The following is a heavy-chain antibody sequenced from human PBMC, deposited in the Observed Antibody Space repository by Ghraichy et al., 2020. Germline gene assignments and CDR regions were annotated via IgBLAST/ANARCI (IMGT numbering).Heavy chain of an antibody. CDR2: IYYSGST. CDR3: ARLLLGSSNYYFDY. CDR1: GGSISSYY. D-gene: IGHD2-2*01. Sequence: SQTLSLTCTVSGGSISSYYWSWIRQPPGKGLEWIGYIYYSGSTNYNPSLKSRVTISVDTSKNQFSLKLSSVTAADTAVYYCARLLLGSSNYYFDYWGQGTLVTVSS. V-gene: IGHV4-59*08. J-gene: IGHJ4*02.